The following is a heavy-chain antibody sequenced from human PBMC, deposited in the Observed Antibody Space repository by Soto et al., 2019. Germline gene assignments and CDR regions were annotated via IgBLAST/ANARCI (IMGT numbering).Heavy chain of an antibody. CDR2: IKQDGSEK. CDR1: GFTFRSYW. Sequence: PGGSLRLSCAASGFTFRSYWMGWVRQVPGKGLEWVANIKQDGSEKNYVDSVKGRFTISRDNAKNALYLQMNSLGGEDTALYYCARENYFDYWGQGTLVTVSS. J-gene: IGHJ4*02. V-gene: IGHV3-7*04. CDR3: ARENYFDY.